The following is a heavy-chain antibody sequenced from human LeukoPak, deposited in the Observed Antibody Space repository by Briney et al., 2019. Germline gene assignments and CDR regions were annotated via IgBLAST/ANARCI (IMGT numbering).Heavy chain of an antibody. CDR2: IGGGGERT. CDR1: GFTFSNYG. V-gene: IGHV3-23*01. Sequence: PGGSLRLSCAASGFTFSNYGMSWVRQAPGKGPEWVSGIGGGGERTYYADSVKGRFTISRDNPKDTLYLQMNSLRGEDTAVYYCAKESQKEGAPYFDSWGQGALVTVSS. J-gene: IGHJ4*02. D-gene: IGHD1-26*01. CDR3: AKESQKEGAPYFDS.